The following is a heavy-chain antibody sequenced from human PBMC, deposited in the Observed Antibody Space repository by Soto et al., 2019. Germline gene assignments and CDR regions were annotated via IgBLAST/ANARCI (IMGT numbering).Heavy chain of an antibody. V-gene: IGHV1-69*05. CDR3: ASPPRGAPSYYYYMDV. D-gene: IGHD3-10*01. CDR1: GGTFSSYA. CDR2: IIPIFGTA. J-gene: IGHJ6*03. Sequence: ASVKVSCKASGGTFSSYAISWVRQAPGQGLEWMGGIIPIFGTANYAQKFQGRVTITTDESTSTAYMELSSLRSEDTAVYSYASPPRGAPSYYYYMDVWGKGTTVTVSS.